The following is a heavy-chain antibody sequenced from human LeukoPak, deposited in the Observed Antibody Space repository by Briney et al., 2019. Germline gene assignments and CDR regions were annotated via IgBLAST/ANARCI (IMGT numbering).Heavy chain of an antibody. J-gene: IGHJ4*02. CDR1: GFTFSSYS. Sequence: GGSLRLSCAASGFTFSSYSMNWVRQAPGKGLEWVSIISSSSSYIYYTDSVRGRFTVSRDNAKNLLYLQMNSLRVEDTAVYYCARDGGRMDYWGQGTLVTVSS. CDR3: ARDGGRMDY. D-gene: IGHD3-16*01. V-gene: IGHV3-21*01. CDR2: ISSSSSYI.